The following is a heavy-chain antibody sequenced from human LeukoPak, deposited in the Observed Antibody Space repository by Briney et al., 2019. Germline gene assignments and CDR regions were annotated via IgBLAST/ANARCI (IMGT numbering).Heavy chain of an antibody. D-gene: IGHD3-10*02. CDR3: ARARFMSEFDY. CDR2: IYPSGVST. V-gene: IGHV1-46*01. Sequence: ASVKVSCKASGYTFTSDYMHWVRQAPGQGLEWMGIIYPSGVSTTYAQKFQGRVTMTRDMSTSTVYMELSSLRSEDTAVYYCARARFMSEFDYWGQGTLVTVSS. J-gene: IGHJ4*02. CDR1: GYTFTSDY.